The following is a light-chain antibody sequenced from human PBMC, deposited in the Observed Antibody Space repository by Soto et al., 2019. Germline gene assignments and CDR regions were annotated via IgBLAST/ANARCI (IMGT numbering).Light chain of an antibody. CDR2: GAL. J-gene: IGKJ5*01. CDR3: QQYNNWPPIT. Sequence: ELVMTQSPSTLSVSPGEIATLSCSASHGISSNLAWHQHKPGLTPRLLIYGALTTATGIPATFSPSGPGTEATLTISSVQSEDFASYYWQQYNNWPPITFGQGTRLEI. V-gene: IGKV3-15*01. CDR1: HGISSN.